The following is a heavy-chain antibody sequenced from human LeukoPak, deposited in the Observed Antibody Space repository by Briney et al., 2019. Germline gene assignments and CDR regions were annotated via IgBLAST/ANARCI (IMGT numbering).Heavy chain of an antibody. CDR1: GITISSNY. V-gene: IGHV3-53*01. CDR2: INSDGST. D-gene: IGHD3-16*01. J-gene: IGHJ4*02. CDR3: ARDHRIGGS. Sequence: GGSLRLSCAASGITISSNYMTWVRQAPGKGLRWVSVINSDGSTFYADSVKGRFTITRDSSKNTLYLQMNSLRAEDTAVYYCARDHRIGGSWGQGTLVTVSS.